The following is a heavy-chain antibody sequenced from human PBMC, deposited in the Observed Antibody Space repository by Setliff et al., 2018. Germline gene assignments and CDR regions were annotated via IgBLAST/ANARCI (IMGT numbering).Heavy chain of an antibody. CDR2: ISGSGIST. V-gene: IGHV3-23*01. J-gene: IGHJ3*02. CDR3: ARKGISALSGAFDM. Sequence: GSLRLSCAASGFTFSSYAMSWVRQAPGKGLEWVSTISGSGISTYYADSVKGRFTISRDNSKNTLYLQMNSLRAEDTAVYYCARKGISALSGAFDMWGQGTMVTVSS. D-gene: IGHD1-26*01. CDR1: GFTFSSYA.